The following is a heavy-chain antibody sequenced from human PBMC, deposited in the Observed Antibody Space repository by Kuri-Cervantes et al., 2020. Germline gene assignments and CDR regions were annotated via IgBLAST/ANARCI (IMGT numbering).Heavy chain of an antibody. Sequence: GGSLRLSCAASGFTFADYDMNWVRQAPGKGLEWVSGIRWNSGSIGYADSVKGRFTISRDNAKNSLYLQMNSLRAEDTALYYCAKDISLYSGSDEYYFDYWGQGTRVTVSS. D-gene: IGHD5-12*01. J-gene: IGHJ4*02. V-gene: IGHV3-9*01. CDR1: GFTFADYD. CDR2: IRWNSGSI. CDR3: AKDISLYSGSDEYYFDY.